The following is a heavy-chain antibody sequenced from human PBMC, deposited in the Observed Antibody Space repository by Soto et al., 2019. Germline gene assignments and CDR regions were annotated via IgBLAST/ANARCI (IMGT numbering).Heavy chain of an antibody. CDR3: ARCDSSSCPDGLDS. CDR1: GYTFNCYS. J-gene: IGHJ4*02. CDR2: INPNSGGT. Sequence: ASLKVSCKASGYTFNCYSMHCVRQAPGQGLEWMGWINPNSGGTNYAQKFQGWVTMSRDTSISTAYMELSRLRSDDTVVYYCARCDSSSCPDGLDSWGQGTLVTVSS. V-gene: IGHV1-2*04. D-gene: IGHD6-13*01.